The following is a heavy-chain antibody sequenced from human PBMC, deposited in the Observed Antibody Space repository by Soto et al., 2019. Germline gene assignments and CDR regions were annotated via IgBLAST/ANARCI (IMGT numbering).Heavy chain of an antibody. CDR2: IGSDGARD. CDR3: ARDEDYADNGLDY. CDR1: GFTFGRHG. Sequence: QVQLVESGGGVVQPGGSLRLSCAASGFTFGRHGMHWVRQAPGKGLEWVAVIGSDGARDSYADSMKGRFSISRDNGQNTLYLQIYSLRVEDTAVYYCARDEDYADNGLDYWGQGTLVTVSS. V-gene: IGHV3-33*01. J-gene: IGHJ4*02. D-gene: IGHD4-17*01.